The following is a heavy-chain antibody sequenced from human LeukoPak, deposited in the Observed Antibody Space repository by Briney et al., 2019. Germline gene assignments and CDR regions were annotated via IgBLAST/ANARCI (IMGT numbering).Heavy chain of an antibody. V-gene: IGHV3-30*03. D-gene: IGHD6-19*01. CDR2: ISYDGSNK. Sequence: GGSLRLSCAASGFTFSSYGMHWVRQAPGKGLEWVAVISYDGSNKYYADSVKGRFTISRDNSKNTLYLQMNSLRAEDTAVYYCARDWGSDWCFFDSWGQGTLVTVSS. CDR3: ARDWGSDWCFFDS. CDR1: GFTFSSYG. J-gene: IGHJ4*02.